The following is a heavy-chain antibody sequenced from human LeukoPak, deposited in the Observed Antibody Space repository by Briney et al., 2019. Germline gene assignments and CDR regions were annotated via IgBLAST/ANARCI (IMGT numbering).Heavy chain of an antibody. Sequence: QSGGSLRLSCAASGFTFSSYATSWVRQAPGKGLEWVSAISGSGGSTYYADSVKGRFTISRDNSKNTLYLQMNSLRAEDTAVYYCAKGGYYYTDFDYWGQGTLVTVSS. CDR1: GFTFSSYA. V-gene: IGHV3-23*01. CDR3: AKGGYYYTDFDY. CDR2: ISGSGGST. J-gene: IGHJ4*02. D-gene: IGHD3-22*01.